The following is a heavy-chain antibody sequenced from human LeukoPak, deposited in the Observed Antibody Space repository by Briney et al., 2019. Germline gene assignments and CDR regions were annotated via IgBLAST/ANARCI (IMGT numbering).Heavy chain of an antibody. V-gene: IGHV3-20*04. CDR2: INWNGGST. J-gene: IGHJ4*02. CDR3: ARGYCSSTSCYRELDY. CDR1: GFTFDDYG. Sequence: GGSLRLSCAASGFTFDDYGMSWVRQAPGKGLEWVSGINWNGGSTGYADPVKGRFTISRDNAKNSLYLQMNSLRAEDTALYYCARGYCSSTSCYRELDYWGQGTLVTVSS. D-gene: IGHD2-2*01.